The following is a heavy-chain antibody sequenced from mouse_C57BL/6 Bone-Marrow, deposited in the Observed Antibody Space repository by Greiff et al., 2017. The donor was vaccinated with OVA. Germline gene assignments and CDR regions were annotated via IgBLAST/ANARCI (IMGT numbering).Heavy chain of an antibody. CDR3: ARDDRRGSSFGDV. J-gene: IGHJ1*03. CDR1: GFTFSSYA. V-gene: IGHV5-4*01. Sequence: EVMLVESGGGLVKPGGSLKLSCAASGFTFSSYAMSWVRQTPEKRLEWVATISDGGSYTYYPDNVKGRFTISRDNAKNNLYLQMSHLKSEDTAMYYCARDDRRGSSFGDVWGTGTTVTVSS. D-gene: IGHD1-1*01. CDR2: ISDGGSYT.